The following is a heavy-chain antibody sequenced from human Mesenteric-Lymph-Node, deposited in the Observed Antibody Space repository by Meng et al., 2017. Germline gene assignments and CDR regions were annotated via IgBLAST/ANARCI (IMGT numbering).Heavy chain of an antibody. J-gene: IGHJ6*02. CDR3: ARDPYSSQNYGMDV. Sequence: GESLKISCAASGFTFSSYEMNWVRQAPGKGLEWVSYISSSGSTIYYADSVKGRFTISRDNAKNSLYLQMNSLRAEDTAVYYCARDPYSSQNYGMDVWGQGTTVTVSS. CDR1: GFTFSSYE. D-gene: IGHD6-13*01. CDR2: ISSSGSTI. V-gene: IGHV3-48*03.